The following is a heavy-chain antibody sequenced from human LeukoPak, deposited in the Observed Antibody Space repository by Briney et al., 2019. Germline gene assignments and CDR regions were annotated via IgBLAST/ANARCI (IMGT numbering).Heavy chain of an antibody. CDR1: GFTFSSYW. V-gene: IGHV3-7*01. D-gene: IGHD3-22*01. J-gene: IGHJ4*02. CDR2: INQDGNEK. CDR3: TISNQARDTSGYPGDGY. Sequence: PGGSLRLSCAASGFTFSSYWMSWVRQAPGKGLEWVASINQDGNEKSYVDSVKGRFTIPRDNAKNSLYLQMNSLRAEDTAMYYCTISNQARDTSGYPGDGYWGQGTLVTVSS.